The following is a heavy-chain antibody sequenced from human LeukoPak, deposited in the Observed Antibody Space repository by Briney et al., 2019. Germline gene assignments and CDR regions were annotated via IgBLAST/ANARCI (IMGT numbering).Heavy chain of an antibody. CDR2: MNPNSGNT. CDR1: GYTFTSYD. D-gene: IGHD6-19*01. Sequence: GASVKVSCKASGYTFTSYDINWVRQATGQGLEWMGWMNPNSGNTGYAQKFQGRVTMTRDTSISTAYMELSRLRSDDTAVYYCARNERGSGWYGVYYYYMDVWGKGTTVTVSS. CDR3: ARNERGSGWYGVYYYYMDV. V-gene: IGHV1-8*01. J-gene: IGHJ6*03.